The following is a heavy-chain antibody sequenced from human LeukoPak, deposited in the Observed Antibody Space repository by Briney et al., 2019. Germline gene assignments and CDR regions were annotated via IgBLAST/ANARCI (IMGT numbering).Heavy chain of an antibody. J-gene: IGHJ6*03. CDR1: GGSISSSDYY. Sequence: PSETLSLTCTVSGGSISSSDYYWGWIRQPPGKGLEWIGSIYYSGSTYYNPPLKSRVTISIDTSKNQFSLKLTSVTAADTAVYYCARQGGDYINGGYFYYYYMDVWGKGTTVTVSS. CDR3: ARQGGDYINGGYFYYYYMDV. V-gene: IGHV4-39*01. CDR2: IYYSGST. D-gene: IGHD4-11*01.